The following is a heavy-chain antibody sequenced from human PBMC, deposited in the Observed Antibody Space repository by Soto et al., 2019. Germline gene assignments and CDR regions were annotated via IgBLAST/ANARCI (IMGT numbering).Heavy chain of an antibody. D-gene: IGHD2-15*01. J-gene: IGHJ4*02. CDR2: INHSGST. Sequence: SETLSLTCAVYGGSSSGYYCSWIRQPPGKGLEWIGEINHSGSTNYNPSLKSRVTISVDTSKNQFSLKLSSVTAADTAVYYCARGYSNFDYWGQGTLVTVSS. CDR1: GGSSSGYY. CDR3: ARGYSNFDY. V-gene: IGHV4-34*01.